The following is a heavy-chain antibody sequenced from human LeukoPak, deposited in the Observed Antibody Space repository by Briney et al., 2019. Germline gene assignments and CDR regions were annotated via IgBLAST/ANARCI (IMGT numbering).Heavy chain of an antibody. J-gene: IGHJ6*03. Sequence: SETLSLTCAVYGGSFSGYYWSWIRQPPGKGLEWIGEINHSGSTNYNPSLKSRVTMSVDTSKNQFSLKLSSVTAADTAVYYCARGRANGKDVHYHCYFYMDVWGKGTTVTVSS. CDR1: GGSFSGYY. V-gene: IGHV4-34*01. CDR2: INHSGST. CDR3: ARGRANGKDVHYHCYFYMDV. D-gene: IGHD3-16*01.